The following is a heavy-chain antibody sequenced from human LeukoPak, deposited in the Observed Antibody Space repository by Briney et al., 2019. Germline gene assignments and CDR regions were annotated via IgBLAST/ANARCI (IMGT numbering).Heavy chain of an antibody. CDR1: ELTFSSYG. J-gene: IGHJ3*01. CDR3: ARAGAPYAFDV. Sequence: GGSLRLSCAASELTFSSYGMHWVRQAPGKGLVWVSRISPDGSTTSYADSVKGRFTISRDNAKNTLYVQMKSLRAEDTAVYYCARAGAPYAFDVWGQGTMVTVSS. V-gene: IGHV3-74*01. CDR2: ISPDGSTT. D-gene: IGHD3-10*01.